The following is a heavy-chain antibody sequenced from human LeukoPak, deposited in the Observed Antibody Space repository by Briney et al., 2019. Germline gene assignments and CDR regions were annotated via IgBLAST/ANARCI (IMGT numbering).Heavy chain of an antibody. V-gene: IGHV1-8*01. CDR3: ARRGLDSDTIFGVVQFDY. CDR1: GYTSTSYD. Sequence: GASVKVSCKASGYTSTSYDINWVRQATGQGLEWMGWMNPNSGNTGYAQKFQGRVTMTRNTSISTAYMELSSLRSEDTAVYYCARRGLDSDTIFGVVQFDYWGQGTLVTVSS. CDR2: MNPNSGNT. D-gene: IGHD3-3*01. J-gene: IGHJ4*02.